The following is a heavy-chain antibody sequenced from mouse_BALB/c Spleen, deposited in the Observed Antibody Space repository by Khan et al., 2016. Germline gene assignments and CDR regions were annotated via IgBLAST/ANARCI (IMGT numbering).Heavy chain of an antibody. CDR2: LSSGGDFT. CDR3: ARHGLPRGYFDV. D-gene: IGHD2-4*01. CDR1: GFAFSRYD. V-gene: IGHV5-12-1*01. J-gene: IGHJ1*01. Sequence: EVELVESGRGLVKPGGSLKLSCAASGFAFSRYDMSWVRQTAEKRLEWVAFLSSGGDFTYYPDTLTGRFTVSRDHSTNTLYLHISSLRSDDTAMYYCARHGLPRGYFDVWGAGTTVTVSS.